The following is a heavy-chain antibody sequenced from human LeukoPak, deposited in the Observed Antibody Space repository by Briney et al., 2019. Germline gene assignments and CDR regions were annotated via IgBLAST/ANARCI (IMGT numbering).Heavy chain of an antibody. V-gene: IGHV3-11*01. CDR2: ISSNGISV. D-gene: IGHD3-16*01. J-gene: IGHJ6*02. CDR1: GFTFSDYN. Sequence: GGSLRLSCAASGFTFSDYNMNWIRQAPGKGMEWVANISSNGISVAYAHSGKGRFIIGRDNVKNTLSLQMNTLRAGDTAVYYCARKILITFGPNSHPMDVWGQGTTVTVS. CDR3: ARKILITFGPNSHPMDV.